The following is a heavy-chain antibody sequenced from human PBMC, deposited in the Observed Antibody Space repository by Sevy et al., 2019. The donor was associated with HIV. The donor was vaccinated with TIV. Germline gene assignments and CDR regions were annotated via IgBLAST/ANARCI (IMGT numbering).Heavy chain of an antibody. Sequence: SETLSLTCTVSGGSISTTYYWGWIRQAPGKWLEWIGSIYYSGSTYYKSSLKSRVTMSVDTSKNQFSLRLSSVTAADTAMYFCARHHLPYCGSDCLNDDAFDIWGQGTMVTVSS. V-gene: IGHV4-39*01. CDR1: GGSISTTYY. J-gene: IGHJ3*02. CDR3: ARHHLPYCGSDCLNDDAFDI. D-gene: IGHD2-21*02. CDR2: IYYSGST.